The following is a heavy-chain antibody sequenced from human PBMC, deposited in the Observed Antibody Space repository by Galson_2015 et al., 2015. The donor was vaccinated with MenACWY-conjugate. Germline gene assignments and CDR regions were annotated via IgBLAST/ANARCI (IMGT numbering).Heavy chain of an antibody. CDR1: GFTFSHYA. CDR3: ARAGGYGNRYYFDY. Sequence: SLRLSCAASGFTFSHYAMHWVRQAPGKGLEWVAVISYDGSNKYSAGSVKGRFFISRDNSENTLYLQMNSLRPEDTAVYYCARAGGYGNRYYFDYWGQGTLLTVSS. CDR2: ISYDGSNK. V-gene: IGHV3-30*04. D-gene: IGHD5-12*01. J-gene: IGHJ4*02.